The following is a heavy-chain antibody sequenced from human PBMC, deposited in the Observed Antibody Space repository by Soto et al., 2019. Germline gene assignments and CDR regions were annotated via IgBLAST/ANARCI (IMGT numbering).Heavy chain of an antibody. Sequence: GESLKISCKASGYTFSNNWIGWVRQMPGKGLESMGIIYPDDSDTIYSPSFQGRVIISTDKSISTAFLQFSSLKASDTAMYYCARSRDGYNSVFDYWGQGILVTVSS. V-gene: IGHV5-51*01. D-gene: IGHD5-12*01. CDR3: ARSRDGYNSVFDY. CDR2: IYPDDSDT. J-gene: IGHJ4*02. CDR1: GYTFSNNW.